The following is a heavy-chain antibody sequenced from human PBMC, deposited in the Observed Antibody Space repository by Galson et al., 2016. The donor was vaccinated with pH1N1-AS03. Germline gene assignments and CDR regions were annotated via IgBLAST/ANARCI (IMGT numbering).Heavy chain of an antibody. CDR3: ALPNSGGNAFEI. CDR2: VYWDETR. CDR1: GVSVPPSGVG. Sequence: PALVKPTQTLTLTCSVSGVSVPPSGVGVGWFRQPPGKALEWLALVYWDETRRHSPSLKNRLTITKDSSKNQVVLTVTSVDPMDIATYFCALPNSGGNAFEIWGPGTMVTVSS. D-gene: IGHD2/OR15-2a*01. V-gene: IGHV2-5*02. J-gene: IGHJ3*02.